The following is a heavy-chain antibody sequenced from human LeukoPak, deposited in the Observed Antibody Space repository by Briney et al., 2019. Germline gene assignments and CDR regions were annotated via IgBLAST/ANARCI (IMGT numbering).Heavy chain of an antibody. V-gene: IGHV1-18*01. Sequence: ASVKVSCKASGYTFTSYGISWVRQAPGQGLEWMGWISAYNGNTNYAQKLQGRVTMTTDTSTSTAYMELRSLRSDDTAVYYCALTLTVTTPYYYMDVWGKGTTVTVSS. CDR1: GYTFTSYG. J-gene: IGHJ6*03. D-gene: IGHD4-11*01. CDR2: ISAYNGNT. CDR3: ALTLTVTTPYYYMDV.